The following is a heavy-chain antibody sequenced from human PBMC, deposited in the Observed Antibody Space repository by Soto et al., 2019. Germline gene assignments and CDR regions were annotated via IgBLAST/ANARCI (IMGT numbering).Heavy chain of an antibody. V-gene: IGHV3-74*01. CDR1: GFTFSSFS. D-gene: IGHD3-10*01. CDR3: AKRGVDTFGLSY. Sequence: EVQLVESGGGLVQPGGSLRLSCAVSGFTFSSFSMHWVRQAPGEGLVWVSRINTDGSSTSYADSVKGRFTISRDNAKNTLYLKMNSLRVEDTAMYYCAKRGVDTFGLSYWGQGTLVTVSS. J-gene: IGHJ4*02. CDR2: INTDGSST.